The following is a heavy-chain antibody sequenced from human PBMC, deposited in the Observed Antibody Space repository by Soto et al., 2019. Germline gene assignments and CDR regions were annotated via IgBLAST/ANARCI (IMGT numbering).Heavy chain of an antibody. CDR3: AKDIKGPWLVPPGSPYYYYGMDV. J-gene: IGHJ6*02. D-gene: IGHD6-19*01. Sequence: PGGSLRLSCAASGFTFSSYGMHWVRQAPGKGLEGVAVISYDGSNKYYADSVKGRFTISRDNSKTTLYLQMNSLRAEDTAVYYCAKDIKGPWLVPPGSPYYYYGMDVWGQGTTVTVSS. CDR2: ISYDGSNK. CDR1: GFTFSSYG. V-gene: IGHV3-30*18.